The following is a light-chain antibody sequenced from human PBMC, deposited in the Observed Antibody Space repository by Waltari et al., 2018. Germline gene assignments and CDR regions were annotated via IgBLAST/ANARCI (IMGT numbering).Light chain of an antibody. CDR2: GAS. CDR1: RDIRND. Sequence: DIQMTQSPSSLPASIGDRVTITCRASRDIRNDLGWYQHKPGKAPKSLMYGASRLQSGVPSRFSGSGFGTEFTLTISSLQPEDFATYYCLQYNVYPRTFAQGTKVDIK. V-gene: IGKV1-17*01. J-gene: IGKJ1*01. CDR3: LQYNVYPRT.